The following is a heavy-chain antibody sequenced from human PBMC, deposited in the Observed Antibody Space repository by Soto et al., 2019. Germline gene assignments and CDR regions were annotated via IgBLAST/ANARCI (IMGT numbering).Heavy chain of an antibody. Sequence: EVQLLESGGGLVQPGGSLRLSCAASGFTFSSYAMSWVRQAPGKGLEWVSVISGRGDSTYYADSVKGRFTISRDNSKNTLYLQMNSLRAEDTAVYYCAKRTSGWYFDYWGQGTLVTVSS. V-gene: IGHV3-23*01. D-gene: IGHD6-19*01. CDR2: ISGRGDST. CDR1: GFTFSSYA. J-gene: IGHJ4*02. CDR3: AKRTSGWYFDY.